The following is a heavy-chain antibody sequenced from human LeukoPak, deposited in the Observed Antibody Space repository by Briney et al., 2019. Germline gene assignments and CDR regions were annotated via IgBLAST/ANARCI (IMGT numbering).Heavy chain of an antibody. CDR2: IYYSGST. V-gene: IGHV4-59*01. D-gene: IGHD6-13*01. Sequence: GSLRLSCAASGFTFSSYAMSWIRQPPGKGLEWIGYIYYSGSTNYNPSLKSRVTISVDTSKNQFSLKLSSVTAADTAVYYCARDGSHAAAGTGWFDPWGQGTLVTVSS. CDR3: ARDGSHAAAGTGWFDP. CDR1: GFTFSSYA. J-gene: IGHJ5*02.